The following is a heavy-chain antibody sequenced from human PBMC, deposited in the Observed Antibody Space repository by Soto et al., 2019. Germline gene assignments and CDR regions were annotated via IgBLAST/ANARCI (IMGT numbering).Heavy chain of an antibody. CDR2: IIPILGIA. D-gene: IGHD3-10*01. Sequence: GASVKVSCKASGGTFSSYTISWVRQAPGQGLEWMGRIIPILGIANYAQKFQGRVTITADKSTSTAYMELGSLRSEDTAVYYCARTLTDYYGSGSYYKYWGQGTPVTVSS. V-gene: IGHV1-69*02. CDR1: GGTFSSYT. J-gene: IGHJ4*02. CDR3: ARTLTDYYGSGSYYKY.